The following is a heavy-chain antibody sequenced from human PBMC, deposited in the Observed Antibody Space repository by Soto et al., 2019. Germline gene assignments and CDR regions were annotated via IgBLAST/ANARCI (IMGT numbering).Heavy chain of an antibody. CDR1: GGSISSYY. CDR2: IYYSGST. J-gene: IGHJ6*02. V-gene: IGHV4-59*01. CDR3: ARDQVYYYDSSGYYYALGMDV. Sequence: PSETLSLTCTVSGGSISSYYWSWIRQPPGNGLESIGYIYYSGSTNYNPSLKSRVTISVDTSKNQFSLKLSSVTAADTAVYYCARDQVYYYDSSGYYYALGMDVWGQGTTVTVSS. D-gene: IGHD3-22*01.